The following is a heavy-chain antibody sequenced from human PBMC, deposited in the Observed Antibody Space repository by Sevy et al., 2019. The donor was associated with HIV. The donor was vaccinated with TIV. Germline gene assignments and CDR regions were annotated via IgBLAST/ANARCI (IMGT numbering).Heavy chain of an antibody. CDR2: ISYDGRNK. Sequence: RGYLRLSCAVSGIIFTTSGMHWVRQAPGKGLEWVAVISYDGRNKFYGDSVKGRFTVSRDNSKNILYLQMNSLRPEDTAVYYCAKDFSGYNGMDVWGQGTTVIVSS. CDR1: GIIFTTSG. D-gene: IGHD1-1*01. V-gene: IGHV3-30*18. CDR3: AKDFSGYNGMDV. J-gene: IGHJ6*02.